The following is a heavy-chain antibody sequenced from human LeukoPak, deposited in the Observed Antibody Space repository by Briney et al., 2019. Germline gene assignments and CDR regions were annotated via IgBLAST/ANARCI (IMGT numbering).Heavy chain of an antibody. D-gene: IGHD3-22*01. CDR2: IYYSGST. Sequence: PSETLSLTCTVSGGSISRSGAYCWSWIRQPPGKGLEWIGYIYYSGSTNYNPSLKSRVTISVDTSKNQFSLKLSSVTAADTAVYYCARVTYDSSGYYPNWFDPWGQGTLVTVSS. V-gene: IGHV4-61*08. CDR3: ARVTYDSSGYYPNWFDP. J-gene: IGHJ5*02. CDR1: GGSISRSGAYC.